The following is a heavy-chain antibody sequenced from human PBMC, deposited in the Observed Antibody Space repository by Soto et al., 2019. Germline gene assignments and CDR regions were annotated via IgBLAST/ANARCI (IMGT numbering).Heavy chain of an antibody. Sequence: LRLSCAASGFTFSSYAMSWVRQAPGKGLEWVSAISGSGGSTYYADSVKGRFTISRDNSKNTLYLQMNSLRAEDTAVYYCAKTNGAISKMVYYYYYGMDVWGQGTTVTLSS. D-gene: IGHD3-3*01. J-gene: IGHJ6*02. CDR1: GFTFSSYA. CDR2: ISGSGGST. CDR3: AKTNGAISKMVYYYYYGMDV. V-gene: IGHV3-23*01.